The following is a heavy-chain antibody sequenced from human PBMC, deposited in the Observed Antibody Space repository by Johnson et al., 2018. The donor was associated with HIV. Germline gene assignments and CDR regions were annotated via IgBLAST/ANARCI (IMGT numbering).Heavy chain of an antibody. Sequence: QVQLVESGGGVVQPGRSLRLSCVASGFTFSGYAMHWVRQAPGKGLEWVTVISHDGSNKYYADSVNGRFTISRDNSKNTLYLQMNSLRAEDTAVYYCGKGKFTMKVVIFIDMWGQGTMVTVSS. J-gene: IGHJ3*02. CDR2: ISHDGSNK. V-gene: IGHV3-30*04. CDR3: GKGKFTMKVVIFIDM. CDR1: GFTFSGYA. D-gene: IGHD3-22*01.